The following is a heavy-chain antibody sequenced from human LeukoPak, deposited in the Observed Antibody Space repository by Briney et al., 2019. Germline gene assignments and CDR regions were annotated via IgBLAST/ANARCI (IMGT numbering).Heavy chain of an antibody. CDR1: GGSIRSSTYY. D-gene: IGHD1-7*01. J-gene: IGHJ4*02. V-gene: IGHV4-39*01. CDR3: ATTTGTTSYFDY. Sequence: SETLSLTCTVSGGSIRSSTYYWGWIRQPPGKGLEWIGSIYYSGSTYYNPSLKSRVTISVDASKNQFSLKLSSVTAADTAVYYCATTTGTTSYFDYWGQGTLVTVSS. CDR2: IYYSGST.